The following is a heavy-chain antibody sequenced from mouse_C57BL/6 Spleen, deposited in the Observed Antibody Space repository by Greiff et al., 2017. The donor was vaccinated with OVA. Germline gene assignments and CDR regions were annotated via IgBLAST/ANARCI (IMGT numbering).Heavy chain of an antibody. D-gene: IGHD2-1*01. J-gene: IGHJ1*03. V-gene: IGHV1-67*01. Sequence: VHLQQSGPELVRPGVSVKLSCKGSGYTFTDYAMHWVKQSHAQSLEWIGVISTYYGDASYNQKFKDKATMTVDKSSSTAYMEHTRLTSEDSAVYSCAKHGNHEGYFDVWGTGTTVTVSS. CDR1: GYTFTDYA. CDR2: ISTYYGDA. CDR3: AKHGNHEGYFDV.